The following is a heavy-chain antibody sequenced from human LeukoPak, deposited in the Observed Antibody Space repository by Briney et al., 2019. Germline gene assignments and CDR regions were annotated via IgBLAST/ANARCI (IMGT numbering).Heavy chain of an antibody. CDR1: GFTFSSYG. J-gene: IGHJ4*02. CDR2: ISYDGSNK. Sequence: GGSLRLSCAASGFTFSSYGMHWVRQAPGKGLEWVAVISYDGSNKYYADSVKGRFTISRDNFKNTLYLQMNSLRAEDTAVYYCAKSSGWWEIDYWGQGTLVTVSS. V-gene: IGHV3-30*18. D-gene: IGHD6-19*01. CDR3: AKSSGWWEIDY.